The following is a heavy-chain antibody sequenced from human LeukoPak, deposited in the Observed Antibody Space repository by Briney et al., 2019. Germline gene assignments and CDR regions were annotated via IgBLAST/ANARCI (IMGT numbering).Heavy chain of an antibody. Sequence: ASVKVSCKASGYTFTGYYMHWVRQAPGQGLEWMGIINPSGGSTSYAQKFQGRVTMNRDTSTSTVYMELSSLRSEDTAVYYCARDRIAVAGSASDYMDVWGKGTTVTVSS. CDR2: INPSGGST. J-gene: IGHJ6*03. CDR1: GYTFTGYY. D-gene: IGHD6-19*01. CDR3: ARDRIAVAGSASDYMDV. V-gene: IGHV1-46*01.